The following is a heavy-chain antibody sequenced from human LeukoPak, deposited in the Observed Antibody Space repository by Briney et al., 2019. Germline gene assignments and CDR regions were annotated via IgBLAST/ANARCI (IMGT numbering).Heavy chain of an antibody. CDR3: ARAKSFRAYSSSSLENFDY. CDR1: GYTFTGYY. V-gene: IGHV1-46*01. D-gene: IGHD6-6*01. CDR2: INPSGGST. Sequence: GASVKVSCKASGYTFTGYYMHWVRQAPGQGLEWMGIINPSGGSTSYAQKFQGRVTMTRDTSTSTVYMELSSLRSEDTAVYYCARAKSFRAYSSSSLENFDYWGQGTLVTVSS. J-gene: IGHJ4*02.